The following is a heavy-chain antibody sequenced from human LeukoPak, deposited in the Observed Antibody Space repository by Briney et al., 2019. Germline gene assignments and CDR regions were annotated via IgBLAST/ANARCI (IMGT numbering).Heavy chain of an antibody. CDR1: GFSFRSYA. D-gene: IGHD7-27*01. V-gene: IGHV3-64*04. CDR3: ARDLGSGDGRLDY. J-gene: IGHJ4*02. CDR2: INDDWGTT. Sequence: PGGSLRLSCSASGFSFRSYAMHWVRQAPGKGLEFVSGINDDWGTTDYADSVKGRFTISRDNAKNSLYLQMNSLRDEDTAVYYCARDLGSGDGRLDYWGQGTLVTVSS.